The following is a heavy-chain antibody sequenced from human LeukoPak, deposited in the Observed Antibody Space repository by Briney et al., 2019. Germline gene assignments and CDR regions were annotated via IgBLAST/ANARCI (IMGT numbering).Heavy chain of an antibody. Sequence: ASVKVSSKASGYTFTGYYMHWVRQAPGQGLEWMGWINPNSGGTNYAQKFQGRVTMTRDTSISTAYMELSRLRSDDTAVYYCARAGIVGATEGVDAFDIWGQGTMVTVSS. CDR1: GYTFTGYY. J-gene: IGHJ3*02. CDR2: INPNSGGT. D-gene: IGHD1-26*01. V-gene: IGHV1-2*02. CDR3: ARAGIVGATEGVDAFDI.